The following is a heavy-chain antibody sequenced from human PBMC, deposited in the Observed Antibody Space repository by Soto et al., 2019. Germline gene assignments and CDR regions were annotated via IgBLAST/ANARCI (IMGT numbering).Heavy chain of an antibody. CDR1: GDSMDSFY. CDR2: IYYTGST. CDR3: ARDATLRH. D-gene: IGHD2-15*01. V-gene: IGHV4-59*01. J-gene: IGHJ4*01. Sequence: SETLSLTCTVSGDSMDSFYWNWIRQPPGKGLEWIGNIYYTGSTNYNPSLKSRVSISIDTSKNQFSLQVSSVTAADTAIYYCARDATLRHWGHGILVTVSS.